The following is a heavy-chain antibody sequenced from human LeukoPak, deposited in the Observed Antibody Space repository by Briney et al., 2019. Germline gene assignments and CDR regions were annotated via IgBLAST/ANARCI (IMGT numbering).Heavy chain of an antibody. CDR3: ARGGESYDILTGHTP. J-gene: IGHJ5*02. CDR2: IIPIFGAA. Sequence: LVKVSCKASGGTFSSYAISWVRQAPGQGLEWMGGIIPIFGAANYAQKFQGRVTITADESTSTAYMELSSLRSEDTAVYYCARGGESYDILTGHTPWGQGTLVTVSS. D-gene: IGHD3-9*01. V-gene: IGHV1-69*01. CDR1: GGTFSSYA.